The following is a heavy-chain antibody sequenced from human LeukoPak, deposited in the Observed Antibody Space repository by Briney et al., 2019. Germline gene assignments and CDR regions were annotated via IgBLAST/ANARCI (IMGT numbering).Heavy chain of an antibody. D-gene: IGHD1-7*01. V-gene: IGHV3-30-3*01. CDR3: ARVTVGGTGTSVGFDY. J-gene: IGHJ4*02. CDR1: GFTFSSYA. Sequence: GRSLRLSCAASGFTFSSYAMHWVRQAPGKGLEWVAVISYDGSNKYYADSVKGRFTISRDNSKNTLYLQMNSLRAEDTAVYYCARVTVGGTGTSVGFDYWGQGTLVTVFS. CDR2: ISYDGSNK.